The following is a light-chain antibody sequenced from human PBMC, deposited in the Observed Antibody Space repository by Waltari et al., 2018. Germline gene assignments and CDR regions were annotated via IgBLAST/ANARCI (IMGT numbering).Light chain of an antibody. Sequence: ETLMTQSPATLSMSPGERVTLSCRASQSVTTNLAWYQQKPGQAPRLLIYRASTRATGVPARFSGSGSGTEFTLTINALQSEDFAVYYCHQYNNWPPNTFGQGTLLEIK. V-gene: IGKV3-15*01. CDR3: HQYNNWPPNT. CDR1: QSVTTN. CDR2: RAS. J-gene: IGKJ2*01.